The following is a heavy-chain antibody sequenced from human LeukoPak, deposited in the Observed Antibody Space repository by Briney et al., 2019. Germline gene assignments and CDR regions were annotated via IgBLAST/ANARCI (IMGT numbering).Heavy chain of an antibody. J-gene: IGHJ5*02. Sequence: SETLSLTCAVSGGSISSSNWWSWVRQPPGKGLEWIGEIYHSGSTNYNPSLKSRVTISVDTSKNQFSLKLSSVTAADTAVYYCASTQIVVVVAATPLVYNWFDPWGQGTLVTVSS. CDR1: GGSISSSNW. CDR3: ASTQIVVVVAATPLVYNWFDP. D-gene: IGHD2-15*01. CDR2: IYHSGST. V-gene: IGHV4-4*02.